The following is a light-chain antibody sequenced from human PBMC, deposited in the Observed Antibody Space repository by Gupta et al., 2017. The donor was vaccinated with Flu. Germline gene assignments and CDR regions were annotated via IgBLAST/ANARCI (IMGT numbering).Light chain of an antibody. CDR3: QSYDTSDHVV. V-gene: IGLV6-57*01. CDR2: DDS. CDR1: SGRIASNY. Sequence: NFMLTQPHSVSESPGKPVTISCPRSSGRIASNYVHWYQQRPGSSPTSLIYDDSERPSGVPDRCSGSIDSSSNSASLTISGLKTEDEAHYYCQSYDTSDHVVFGEGTKLTVL. J-gene: IGLJ2*01.